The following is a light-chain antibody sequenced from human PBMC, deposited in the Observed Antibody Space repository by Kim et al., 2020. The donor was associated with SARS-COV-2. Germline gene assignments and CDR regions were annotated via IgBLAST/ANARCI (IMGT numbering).Light chain of an antibody. CDR2: GAS. CDR3: QQYGSSLGT. CDR1: QSVSSSY. V-gene: IGKV3-20*01. Sequence: EIVLTQSPGTLSLSPGERATLSCRASQSVSSSYLAWYQQKPGQAPRLLIYGASNRATGIPDRFGGSGSGTDFTLTISRLEPEDFAVYYCQQYGSSLGTFGQGTKVDIK. J-gene: IGKJ1*01.